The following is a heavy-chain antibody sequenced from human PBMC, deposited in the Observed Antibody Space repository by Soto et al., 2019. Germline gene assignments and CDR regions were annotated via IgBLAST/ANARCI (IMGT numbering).Heavy chain of an antibody. CDR1: GGTFSSYA. V-gene: IGHV1-69*01. CDR3: ATLGRLLYSWWFDP. CDR2: IIPIFGTA. J-gene: IGHJ5*02. Sequence: QVQLVQSGAEVKKPGSSVNVSCKASGGTFSSYAISWVRQAPGQGLEWMGGIIPIFGTANYAQKFQGRVTITADESTSTAYMELSSLRSEDTAVYYCATLGRLLYSWWFDPWGQGTLVTVSS. D-gene: IGHD3-3*01.